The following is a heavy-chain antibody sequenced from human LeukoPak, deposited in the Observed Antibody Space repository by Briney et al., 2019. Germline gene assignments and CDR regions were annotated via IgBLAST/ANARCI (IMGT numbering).Heavy chain of an antibody. V-gene: IGHV3-48*01. Sequence: GGSLRLSCAASGFTFSSYSMNWVRQAPGKGLEWVSYISSSSSTIYYADSVKGRFTISRDNSKNTLYLQMNSLRAEDTAVYYCAKDPTNWNEGRCYFDYWGQGTLVTVSS. CDR2: ISSSSSTI. D-gene: IGHD1-1*01. CDR1: GFTFSSYS. J-gene: IGHJ4*02. CDR3: AKDPTNWNEGRCYFDY.